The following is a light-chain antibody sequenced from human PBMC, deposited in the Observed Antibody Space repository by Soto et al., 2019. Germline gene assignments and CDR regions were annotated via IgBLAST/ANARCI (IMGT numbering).Light chain of an antibody. Sequence: DIVMTQSPLSLPVTSGEPASISCRSSQSLLHSNGYTYLDWYLQKPGQSPQLLIYLVSTLTISRVEAEDAGVYYCMQPLQTPYTFGQGTKLDIK. CDR1: QSLLHSNGYTY. CDR2: LVS. V-gene: IGKV2-28*01. CDR3: MQPLQTPYT. J-gene: IGKJ2*01.